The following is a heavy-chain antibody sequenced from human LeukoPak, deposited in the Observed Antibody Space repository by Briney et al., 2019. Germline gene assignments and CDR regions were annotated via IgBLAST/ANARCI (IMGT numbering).Heavy chain of an antibody. J-gene: IGHJ2*01. CDR1: GYSISSGYY. CDR3: ARTNPPPYWYFDL. V-gene: IGHV4-38-2*02. Sequence: PSETLSLTCSVSGYSISSGYYWGWIRQPPGKGLEWIGNISHSGSTNYNPSPKSRVTISVDTSKNQFSLKLSSVTAADTAVYYCARTNPPPYWYFDLWGRGTLVTVSS. CDR2: ISHSGST.